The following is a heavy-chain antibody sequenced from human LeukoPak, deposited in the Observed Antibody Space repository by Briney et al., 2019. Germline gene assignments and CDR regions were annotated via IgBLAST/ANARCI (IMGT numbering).Heavy chain of an antibody. CDR1: GGYSNKYY. V-gene: IGHV4-59*01. CDR3: AKGRKDFDTNLGPFDS. Sequence: SETLSLTCTVAGGYSNKYYWSWIRQSPGKGPGELGYVHDSAGTIYTPSLKSRVPISVGTSKTQFSLKVTSVTTADTAVYYCAKGRKDFDTNLGPFDSWGQGILVTVSS. CDR2: VHDSAGT. D-gene: IGHD3-9*01. J-gene: IGHJ4*02.